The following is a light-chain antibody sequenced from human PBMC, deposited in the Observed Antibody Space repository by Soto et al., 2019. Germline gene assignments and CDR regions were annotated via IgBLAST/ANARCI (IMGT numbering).Light chain of an antibody. V-gene: IGKV1-27*01. CDR1: PGVSNY. J-gene: IGKJ3*01. CDR2: GAS. CDR3: QKYNSAPYT. Sequence: DNQMTQSPSSLSASVGDRVTITCRASPGVSNYLAWYQQQPGKVPKLLIHGASTLESGVPSRFSGSGSGTDFTLTISSLQPEDVATYYCQKYNSAPYTFGPGTRVYIK.